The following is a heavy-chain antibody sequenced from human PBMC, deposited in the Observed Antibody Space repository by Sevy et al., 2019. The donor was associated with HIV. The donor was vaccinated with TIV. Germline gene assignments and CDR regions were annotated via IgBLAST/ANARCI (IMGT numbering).Heavy chain of an antibody. D-gene: IGHD3-3*01. CDR1: GFTLSSYA. Sequence: GGSLRLSCAASGFTLSSYAMSWVRQAPGKGLEWVSAISGSGGSTYYADSVKGRFTISRDNSKNTLYLQMNSLRAEDTAVYYCAKVVRYDSLYYYGMDVWGQGTTVTVSS. CDR2: ISGSGGST. J-gene: IGHJ6*02. CDR3: AKVVRYDSLYYYGMDV. V-gene: IGHV3-23*01.